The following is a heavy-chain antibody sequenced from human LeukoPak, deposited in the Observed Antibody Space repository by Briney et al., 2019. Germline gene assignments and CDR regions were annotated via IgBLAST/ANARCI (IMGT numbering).Heavy chain of an antibody. Sequence: KTSGTLSITCTGCGGSISSYYWSWIQQPPGKGLEWIRYVLYSGSTNYNPSLKSRATISLDTYKNQFSLKLSSVTAADTAVFYCATADRGVFDYWGQGTLVTV. CDR2: VLYSGST. J-gene: IGHJ4*02. CDR3: ATADRGVFDY. CDR1: GGSISSYY. V-gene: IGHV4-59*01. D-gene: IGHD1-14*01.